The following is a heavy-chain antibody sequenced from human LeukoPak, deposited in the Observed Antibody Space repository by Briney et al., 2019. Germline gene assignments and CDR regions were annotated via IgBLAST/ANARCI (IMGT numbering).Heavy chain of an antibody. CDR3: ARSLRITMVRGVIGPGFDY. V-gene: IGHV3-11*06. CDR1: GGSISSGDYY. J-gene: IGHJ4*02. Sequence: LSLTCTVSGGSISSGDYYWSWIRQPPGKGLEWVSSISSSSSYIYYADSVKGRFTISRDNAKNSLYLQMNSLRAEDTAVYYCARSLRITMVRGVIGPGFDYWGQGTLVTVSS. D-gene: IGHD3-10*01. CDR2: ISSSSSYI.